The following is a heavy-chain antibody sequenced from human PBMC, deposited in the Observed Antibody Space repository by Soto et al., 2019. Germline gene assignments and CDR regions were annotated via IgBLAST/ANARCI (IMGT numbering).Heavy chain of an antibody. D-gene: IGHD4-4*01. CDR3: ARDLHSNSPGILFDN. CDR2: INTGNGNT. J-gene: IGHJ4*02. V-gene: IGHV1-3*04. CDR1: GYTFTSYA. Sequence: ASVKVSCKASGYTFTSYAMHWVRQAPGQRLEWMGWINTGNGNTKYSQKFRDRVTITRDKSASTAYMELSSLRSEDTAVYYCARDLHSNSPGILFDNWGQGTLVTVSS.